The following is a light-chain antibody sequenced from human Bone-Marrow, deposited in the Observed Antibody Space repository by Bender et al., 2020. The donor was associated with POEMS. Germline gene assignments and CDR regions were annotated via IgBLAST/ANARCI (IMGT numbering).Light chain of an antibody. CDR2: GYN. Sequence: QSVLTQPPSVSGAPGQRVTISCTGSSSNTGSGYDINWYQHLPGTAPKLLIYGYNNRPSGVPDRFSGSKSGTSASLAITVLQAEDEADYYCATWDDSLSGPVVFGGGTKLTVL. CDR1: SSNTGSGYD. CDR3: ATWDDSLSGPVV. V-gene: IGLV1-40*01. J-gene: IGLJ2*01.